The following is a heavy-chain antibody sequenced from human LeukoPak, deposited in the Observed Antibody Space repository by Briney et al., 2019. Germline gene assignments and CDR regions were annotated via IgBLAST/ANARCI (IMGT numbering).Heavy chain of an antibody. CDR1: GGSFSGYY. Sequence: SETLSLTCAVYGGSFSGYYWSWIRQPSGKGLEWIGEINHSGSTNYNPSLKSRVTISVDTSKNQFSLKLSSVTAADTAVYYCARVSYNYDYVWGSYRPLPHFDYWGQGTLVTVSS. CDR3: ARVSYNYDYVWGSYRPLPHFDY. J-gene: IGHJ4*02. CDR2: INHSGST. V-gene: IGHV4-34*01. D-gene: IGHD3-16*02.